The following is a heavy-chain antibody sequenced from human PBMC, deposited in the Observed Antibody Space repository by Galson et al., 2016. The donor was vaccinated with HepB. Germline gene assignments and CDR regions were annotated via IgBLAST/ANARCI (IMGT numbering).Heavy chain of an antibody. CDR3: ARGTTESDYPSSYGLEV. V-gene: IGHV3-33*01. CDR1: GFTFSSHG. D-gene: IGHD4-11*01. J-gene: IGHJ6*02. Sequence: SLRLSCAASGFTFSSHGMHWVRQAPGKGLEWLAVIWYGDVNIKVYADSVKGRFTISRDNSKNTLFLQMNSLRADDTAVYYCARGTTESDYPSSYGLEVWGQGATDTVSS. CDR2: IWYGDVNIK.